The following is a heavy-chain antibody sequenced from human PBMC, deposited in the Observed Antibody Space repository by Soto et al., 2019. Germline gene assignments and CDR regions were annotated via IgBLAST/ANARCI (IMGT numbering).Heavy chain of an antibody. D-gene: IGHD2-2*02. CDR1: GFTFSSYS. Sequence: EVQLVESGGGLVKPGGSLRLSCAASGFTFSSYSMNWVRQTPGKGLEWVSSVSSTGSFIYYADPVKGRVTISRDNAKSYLSLQMSSLRVEDTAVYYCARETNQYTASSHAFDIWGPGTMVTVSS. J-gene: IGHJ3*02. CDR3: ARETNQYTASSHAFDI. CDR2: VSSTGSFI. V-gene: IGHV3-21*01.